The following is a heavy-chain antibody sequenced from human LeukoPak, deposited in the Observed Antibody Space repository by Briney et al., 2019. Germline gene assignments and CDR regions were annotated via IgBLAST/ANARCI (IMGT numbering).Heavy chain of an antibody. V-gene: IGHV3-23*01. J-gene: IGHJ1*01. D-gene: IGHD3-22*01. CDR1: GFTFSSYA. CDR3: AKDLTCYDSSGYYPAEYFQH. CDR2: ISGSGGST. Sequence: PGGSLRLSCAASGFTFSSYAMSWVRQAPGKGLEWVSAISGSGGSTYYADSVKGRFTISRDNSKNTLYLQMNSLRAEDTAVYYCAKDLTCYDSSGYYPAEYFQHWGQGTLVTVSS.